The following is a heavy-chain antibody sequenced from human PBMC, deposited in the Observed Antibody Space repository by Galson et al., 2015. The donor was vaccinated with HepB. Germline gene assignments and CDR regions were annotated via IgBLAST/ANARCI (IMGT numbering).Heavy chain of an antibody. CDR2: IHPSDSDT. CDR3: ARHSRSYYDRSEHYYGAPTD. V-gene: IGHV5-51*01. J-gene: IGHJ4*02. CDR1: GDIFTNYW. D-gene: IGHD3-22*01. Sequence: QSGAEVKKPGESLKISCKTSGDIFTNYWIGWVRQMPGKGLEWLGIIHPSDSDTRYNPSFQGQVTMSADKSTSTAYLHWSSLKAPDTAMYYCARHSRSYYDRSEHYYGAPTDWGKGTLVTVS.